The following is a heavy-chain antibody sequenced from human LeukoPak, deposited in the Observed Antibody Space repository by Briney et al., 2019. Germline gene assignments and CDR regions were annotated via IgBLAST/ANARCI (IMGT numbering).Heavy chain of an antibody. D-gene: IGHD3-22*01. V-gene: IGHV3-23*05. J-gene: IGHJ4*02. CDR2: IYNSGGT. Sequence: PGGSLRLSCAASGFTFSSYAMSWVRQAPGKGLEWLSVIYNSGGTYYADSVKGRFTISRDNSKNTLYLQMNSLRAEDTAVYYCAKGPSYYYDSSGSIHAQYYFDYWGQGTLVTVSS. CDR1: GFTFSSYA. CDR3: AKGPSYYYDSSGSIHAQYYFDY.